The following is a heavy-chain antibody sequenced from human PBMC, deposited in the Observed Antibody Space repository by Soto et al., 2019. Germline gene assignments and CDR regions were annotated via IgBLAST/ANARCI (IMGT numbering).Heavy chain of an antibody. CDR3: GKDNVGVYCSCGRCYFDY. V-gene: IGHV3-9*01. D-gene: IGHD2-15*01. J-gene: IGHJ4*02. CDR1: GFSLAHYA. Sequence: EVHLVESGGGLAQPGRSLRLSCVASGFSLAHYAMHWVRQAPGKGLEWVSGISWASGVIDYADSVRGRITISRENAKNSLSLKMTSLRAEDTALYYCGKDNVGVYCSCGRCYFDYWGQGSLVTVSS. CDR2: ISWASGVI.